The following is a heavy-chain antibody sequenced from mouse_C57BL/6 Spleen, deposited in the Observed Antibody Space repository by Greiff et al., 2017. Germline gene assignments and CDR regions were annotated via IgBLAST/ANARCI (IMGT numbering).Heavy chain of an antibody. V-gene: IGHV5-17*01. CDR2: ISSGSSTI. J-gene: IGHJ4*01. CDR3: ARPYGSSFYDAMDY. D-gene: IGHD1-1*01. Sequence: EVKVVESGGGLVKPGGSLKLSCAASGFTFSDYGMHWVRQAPEKGLEWVAYISSGSSTIYYADTVKGRFTISRDNAKNTLFLQMTSLRSEDTAMYYCARPYGSSFYDAMDYWGQGTSVTVSS. CDR1: GFTFSDYG.